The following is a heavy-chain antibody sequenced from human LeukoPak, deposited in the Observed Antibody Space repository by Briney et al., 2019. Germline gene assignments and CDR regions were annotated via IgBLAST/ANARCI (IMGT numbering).Heavy chain of an antibody. V-gene: IGHV3-7*01. D-gene: IGHD4-17*01. CDR2: IKQDGSEK. J-gene: IGHJ5*02. CDR3: AKSNYGDFGWFDP. CDR1: GFTLGTYW. Sequence: GGSLRLSCAASGFTLGTYWMNWVRQAPGKGLEWVANIKQDGSEKRYVDSVKGRFTISRDNAKNSLFLQMNSLRAEDTAVYFCAKSNYGDFGWFDPWGQGTLVIDSS.